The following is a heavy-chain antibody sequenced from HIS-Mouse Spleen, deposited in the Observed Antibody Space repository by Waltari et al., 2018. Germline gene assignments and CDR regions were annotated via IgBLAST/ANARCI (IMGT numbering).Heavy chain of an antibody. J-gene: IGHJ4*02. V-gene: IGHV3-30*03. Sequence: GMHWVRQAPGKGLEWVAVISYDGSNKYYADSVKGRFTISRDNSKNTLYLQMNSLRAEDTAVYYCAREISIVGASYYFDYWGQGTLVTVSS. D-gene: IGHD1-26*01. CDR2: ISYDGSNK. CDR3: AREISIVGASYYFDY.